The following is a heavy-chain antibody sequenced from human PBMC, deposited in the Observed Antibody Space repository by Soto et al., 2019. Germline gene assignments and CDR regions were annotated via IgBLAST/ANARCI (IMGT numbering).Heavy chain of an antibody. J-gene: IGHJ6*02. CDR1: GYTLTELS. V-gene: IGHV1-24*01. CDR3: ATDLQRARYDFWSGYLYGMDV. CDR2: FDPEDGET. D-gene: IGHD3-3*01. Sequence: ASVKVSCKVSGYTLTELSMHWVRQAPGKGLEWMGSFDPEDGETIYAQKFQGRVTMNEDTSTDTAYMELSSLRSEDTAVYYCATDLQRARYDFWSGYLYGMDVWG.